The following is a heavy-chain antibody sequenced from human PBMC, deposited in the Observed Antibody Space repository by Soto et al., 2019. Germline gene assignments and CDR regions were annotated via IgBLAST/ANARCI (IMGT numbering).Heavy chain of an antibody. J-gene: IGHJ5*02. V-gene: IGHV4-39*01. CDR1: GGSIGRSSYY. CDR3: ARHGSSWYQSWFDP. Sequence: PSETLSLTCTVSGGSIGRSSYYWGGIRQPPGKGLEWIGSIYYSGSTYYNPSLKSRVTISVDTSKNQFSLKLSSVTAADTAVYYCARHGSSWYQSWFDPWGQGTLVTVSS. D-gene: IGHD6-13*01. CDR2: IYYSGST.